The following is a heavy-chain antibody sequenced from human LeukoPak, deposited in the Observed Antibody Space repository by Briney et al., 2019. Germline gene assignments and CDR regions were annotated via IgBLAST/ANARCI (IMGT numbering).Heavy chain of an antibody. V-gene: IGHV4-59*01. J-gene: IGHJ4*02. Sequence: SETLSLTCSVSGGSISSDYWAWIRQPPGKGLDWIGYMFYTGSTNYNPSLKSRVTISLATSKKQFSLKLSSVTAADTAVYYCARPYRSGWHGSFDYWGQGSLVTVSS. D-gene: IGHD6-19*01. CDR1: GGSISSDY. CDR2: MFYTGST. CDR3: ARPYRSGWHGSFDY.